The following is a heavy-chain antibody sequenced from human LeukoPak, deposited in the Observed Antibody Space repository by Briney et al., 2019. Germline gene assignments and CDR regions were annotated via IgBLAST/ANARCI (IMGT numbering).Heavy chain of an antibody. CDR2: INPSGGST. J-gene: IGHJ4*02. Sequence: GASVKVSCKASGYTFTSYYMHWVRQAPGQGLEWMGIINPSGGSTSYAQKFQGRVTMTRDTSISTAYMELSRLRSDDTAVYYCARDYGEITGTTGWGQGTLVTVSS. D-gene: IGHD1-7*01. CDR3: ARDYGEITGTTG. V-gene: IGHV1-46*01. CDR1: GYTFTSYY.